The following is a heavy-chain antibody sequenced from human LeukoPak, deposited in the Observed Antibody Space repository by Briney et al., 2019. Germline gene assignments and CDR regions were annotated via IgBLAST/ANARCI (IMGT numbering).Heavy chain of an antibody. CDR2: ISWNSGSI. Sequence: GGSLRLSCAASGFTFYDYAMHWVRQAQGKGLEWVSGISWNSGSIGYAVSVKGRFTISTDNAKNSLYLQMNSLRAEDTAVYYCARDRSPIASAGLDYWGQGTLVTVSS. D-gene: IGHD6-13*01. CDR1: GFTFYDYA. V-gene: IGHV3-9*01. J-gene: IGHJ4*02. CDR3: ARDRSPIASAGLDY.